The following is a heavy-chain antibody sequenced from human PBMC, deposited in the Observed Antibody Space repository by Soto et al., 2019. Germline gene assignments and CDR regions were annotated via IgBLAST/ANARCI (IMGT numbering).Heavy chain of an antibody. CDR1: GGSITSGAYY. V-gene: IGHV4-31*03. Sequence: SETLSLTCTVSGGSITSGAYYWTWIRQPPGKGLEWIGYIYFSGSTYYNPSFRSRLTISVDTSKNQFSLKLNSVTAADTAVYYCARGSFSSTSSWFDPWGQGTLVTV. J-gene: IGHJ5*02. D-gene: IGHD6-6*01. CDR2: IYFSGST. CDR3: ARGSFSSTSSWFDP.